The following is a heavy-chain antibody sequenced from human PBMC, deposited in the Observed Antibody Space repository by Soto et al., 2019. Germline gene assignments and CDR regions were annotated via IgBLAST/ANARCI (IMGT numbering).Heavy chain of an antibody. CDR1: GISLSTSGVG. J-gene: IGHJ3*02. CDR2: VYWNDDK. CDR3: ARGLATLPVFAFDI. Sequence: QITLKGSGPTLVKPTQTLTLTCTLSGISLSTSGVGLGWIRQTPGKALEWLALVYWNDDKHYSPSLKNRLTITKDTSKNQAILTMTNMAPVDTATYYCARGLATLPVFAFDIWGQGTVVTVSS. D-gene: IGHD1-1*01. V-gene: IGHV2-5*01.